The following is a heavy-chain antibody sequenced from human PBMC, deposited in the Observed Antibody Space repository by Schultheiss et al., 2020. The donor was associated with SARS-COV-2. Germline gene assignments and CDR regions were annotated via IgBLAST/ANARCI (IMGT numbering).Heavy chain of an antibody. J-gene: IGHJ3*02. Sequence: GGSLRLSCAASGFTFSTYSMNWVRQAPGKGLEWVSYISSSSGTIYYADSVKGRFTISRDNAKNSLHLQMNSLSDEDTAVYYCARDGLNAFDIWGQGTMVTVSS. V-gene: IGHV3-48*02. CDR2: ISSSSGTI. CDR1: GFTFSTYS. D-gene: IGHD3/OR15-3a*01. CDR3: ARDGLNAFDI.